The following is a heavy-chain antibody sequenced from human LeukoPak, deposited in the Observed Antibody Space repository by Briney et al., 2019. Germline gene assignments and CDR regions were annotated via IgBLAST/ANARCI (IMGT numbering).Heavy chain of an antibody. CDR2: IYYSGST. V-gene: IGHV4-59*08. Sequence: SETLSLTCTVSGGSISSYYWSWIRQPAGNGLEWIGYIYYSGSTNYNPSLKSRVTISVDTSKNQFSLKLSSVTAADTAVYCCARVPYYYDSSGYYYNFWGKGTTVTVSS. D-gene: IGHD3-22*01. J-gene: IGHJ6*04. CDR3: ARVPYYYDSSGYYYNF. CDR1: GGSISSYY.